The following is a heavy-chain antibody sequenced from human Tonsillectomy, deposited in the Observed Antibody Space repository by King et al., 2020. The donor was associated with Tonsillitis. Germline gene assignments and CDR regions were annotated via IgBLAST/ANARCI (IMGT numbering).Heavy chain of an antibody. CDR1: GFTFSSFA. D-gene: IGHD3-10*01. CDR2: ITGRSDSA. Sequence: VQLVESGGGLVQRGGSLRVSCAASGFTFSSFAMSWVRQAPGKGLEWVSTITGRSDSATYADSAKGRFTISRDNSKNTLYLQVNSLRDEDTAVYYCAKDSGYYDNSGYYHYNGMDVWGQGTTVTVSS. J-gene: IGHJ6*02. V-gene: IGHV3-23*04. CDR3: AKDSGYYDNSGYYHYNGMDV.